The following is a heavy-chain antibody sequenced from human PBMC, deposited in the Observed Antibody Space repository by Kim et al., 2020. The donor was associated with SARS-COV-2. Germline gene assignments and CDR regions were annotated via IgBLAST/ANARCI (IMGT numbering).Heavy chain of an antibody. D-gene: IGHD2-21*01. CDR1: GFTVSVYY. Sequence: GGSLRLSCAASGFTVSVYYLSWVRQAPGKGLDWVSIIYSGGNKYYADSVRGRFTISRDNSKNTVYLQMKSLRAEDAAIYYCARGGGGAPAGMDVWGQG. J-gene: IGHJ6*02. CDR3: ARGGGGAPAGMDV. CDR2: IYSGGNK. V-gene: IGHV3-53*01.